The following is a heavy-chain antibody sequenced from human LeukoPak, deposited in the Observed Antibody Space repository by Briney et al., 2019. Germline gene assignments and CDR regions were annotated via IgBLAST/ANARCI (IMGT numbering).Heavy chain of an antibody. D-gene: IGHD1-20*01. CDR1: GYTFTGYY. V-gene: IGHV1-2*02. CDR3: ATLTRITGTSRPHY. CDR2: INPNSGGT. Sequence: ASVKVSCKASGYTFTGYYMHWVRQAPGQGLEWMGWINPNSGGTNYAQKFQGRVTMTRDTSISTAYMELSRLRSDDTAVYYCATLTRITGTSRPHYWGQGTLVTVSS. J-gene: IGHJ4*02.